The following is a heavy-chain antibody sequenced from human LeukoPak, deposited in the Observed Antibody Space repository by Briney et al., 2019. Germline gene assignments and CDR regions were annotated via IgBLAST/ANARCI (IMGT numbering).Heavy chain of an antibody. CDR3: AKNDNPRSGHISQQSYYFDY. Sequence: GASVKVSCKASGYTFTSYGISWVRQAPGQGLEWMGWISAYNGNTNYAQKLQGRVTMTTDTSTSTAYMELRSLRSDDTAVYYCAKNDNPRSGHISQQSYYFDYWGQGTLVTVSS. J-gene: IGHJ4*02. V-gene: IGHV1-18*01. CDR2: ISAYNGNT. D-gene: IGHD3-3*01. CDR1: GYTFTSYG.